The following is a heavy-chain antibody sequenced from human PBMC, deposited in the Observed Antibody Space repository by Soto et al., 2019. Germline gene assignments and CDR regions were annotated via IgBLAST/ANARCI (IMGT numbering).Heavy chain of an antibody. CDR1: GFSLSTSW. CDR2: IMQDGSDK. Sequence: HPGGSLRLSCTASGFSLSTSWMTWVRQAPGKGLEWVANIMQDGSDKYYVDSVKGRFTISRDNAKNSLYLQMNSLRAEDTAVYYCAREADILNWFDPWGQGTLVTVSS. J-gene: IGHJ5*02. V-gene: IGHV3-7*01. D-gene: IGHD3-9*01. CDR3: AREADILNWFDP.